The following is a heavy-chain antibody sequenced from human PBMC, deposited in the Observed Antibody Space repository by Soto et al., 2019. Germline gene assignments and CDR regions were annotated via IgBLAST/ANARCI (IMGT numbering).Heavy chain of an antibody. CDR1: GFTFSDYY. CDR2: ISSSGSTI. CDR3: ARNRYYYYYMDV. Sequence: PGGSLRLSCTASGFTFSDYYMSWIRQAPRKGLEWISYISSSGSTIYYADSVKGRFTISRDNAKNSLYLQMNSLRAEDTAVYYCARNRYYYYYMDVWGKGNTVTVSS. J-gene: IGHJ6*03. V-gene: IGHV3-11*01.